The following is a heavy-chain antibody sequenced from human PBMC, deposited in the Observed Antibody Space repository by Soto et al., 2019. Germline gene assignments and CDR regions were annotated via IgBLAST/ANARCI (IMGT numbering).Heavy chain of an antibody. D-gene: IGHD3-16*02. Sequence: GGSLRLSCAASGFSFSGSVMHWVRQASGKGLEWVGLIRSKANSYATAYAASVKGRFTISRDDSKNTVYLQMNSLKTEDTAVYYCTRDGLRLGELSYDYWGQGSLVTVS. CDR1: GFSFSGSV. CDR2: IRSKANSYAT. J-gene: IGHJ4*02. V-gene: IGHV3-73*01. CDR3: TRDGLRLGELSYDY.